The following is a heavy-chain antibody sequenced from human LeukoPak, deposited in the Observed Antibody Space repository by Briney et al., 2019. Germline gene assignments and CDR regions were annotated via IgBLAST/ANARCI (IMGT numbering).Heavy chain of an antibody. CDR3: ATGASGSWDF. V-gene: IGHV3-7*03. CDR1: GFTFSRSW. J-gene: IGHJ4*02. Sequence: GGSLRLSCAASGFTFSRSWMSWVRQPPGKGLEWVANISPDGSTKYHVDSVKGRFTISRDNAKDSLYLEMSRLRDDDTAMYYCATGASGSWDFGGQGTLVTVSS. CDR2: ISPDGSTK. D-gene: IGHD6-13*01.